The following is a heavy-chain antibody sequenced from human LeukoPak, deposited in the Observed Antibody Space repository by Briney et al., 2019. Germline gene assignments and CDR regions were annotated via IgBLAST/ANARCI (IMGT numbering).Heavy chain of an antibody. CDR1: GFTFSSYA. D-gene: IGHD3-9*01. CDR3: AQHQVLRYPNWLAP. V-gene: IGHV3-23*01. Sequence: GGSLRLSCAASGFTFSSYAMSWVRQAPGKGLEWVSAISGSGGSTYYADSGRGRFTISRDNSKNTLYLQMNRLTAEDTAVYYCAQHQVLRYPNWLAPWGQGTLVTVSS. CDR2: ISGSGGST. J-gene: IGHJ5*02.